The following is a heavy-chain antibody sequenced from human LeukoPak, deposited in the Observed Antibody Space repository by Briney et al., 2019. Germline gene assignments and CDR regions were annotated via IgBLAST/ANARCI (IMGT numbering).Heavy chain of an antibody. CDR2: INTSGST. Sequence: PSETLSLTCTVSGGSISNYYWSWIRQPAGKGLEWIGRINTSGSTNYSPSLESRVFMFVDTSKSQFSLKLNSVTAADTAVYFCARSRGTALITRFYYWGQGTLVTVSS. J-gene: IGHJ4*02. CDR1: GGSISNYY. CDR3: ARSRGTALITRFYY. D-gene: IGHD5-18*01. V-gene: IGHV4-4*07.